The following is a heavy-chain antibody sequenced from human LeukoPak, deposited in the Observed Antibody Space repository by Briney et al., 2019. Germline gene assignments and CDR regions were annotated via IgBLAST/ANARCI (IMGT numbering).Heavy chain of an antibody. CDR1: GYTFTNYG. J-gene: IGHJ4*02. V-gene: IGHV1-18*01. D-gene: IGHD2-2*01. CDR3: ARVGAYCTSTSCLDY. CDR2: ISAYNGNT. Sequence: ASVKVSCKASGYTFTNYGVSWVRQAPGQGLEWMGWISAYNGNTNYAQKLQGRVTMTTDTSTSTAYMELRSLTSDDTAVYYCARVGAYCTSTSCLDYWGQGTLVTVSS.